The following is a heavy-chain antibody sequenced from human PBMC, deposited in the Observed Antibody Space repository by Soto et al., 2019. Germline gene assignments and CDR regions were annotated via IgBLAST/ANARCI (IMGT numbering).Heavy chain of an antibody. D-gene: IGHD3-16*02. Sequence: ASVKVSCKASGYTFTSYGISWVRQAPGQGLEWMGWISAYNGNTNYAQKLQGRVTMTTDTSTSTAYMELRSLRSDDTAVYYCARDRWEYDYVWGSYRPDAFDIWGQGTMVTVSS. V-gene: IGHV1-18*01. CDR2: ISAYNGNT. J-gene: IGHJ3*02. CDR3: ARDRWEYDYVWGSYRPDAFDI. CDR1: GYTFTSYG.